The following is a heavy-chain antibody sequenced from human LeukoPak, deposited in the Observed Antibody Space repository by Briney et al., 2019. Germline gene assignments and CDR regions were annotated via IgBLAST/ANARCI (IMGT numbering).Heavy chain of an antibody. Sequence: SETLSLTCTVSGGSLSSYYWSWIRQPARKGLEWIGRIYTSGSTNYNPSLKSRVTMSVDTSKNQFSLKLSSVTAADTAVYYCARGGGGQWLVLGGLDYWGQGTLVTVSS. CDR3: ARGGGGQWLVLGGLDY. V-gene: IGHV4-4*07. CDR1: GGSLSSYY. D-gene: IGHD6-19*01. CDR2: IYTSGST. J-gene: IGHJ4*02.